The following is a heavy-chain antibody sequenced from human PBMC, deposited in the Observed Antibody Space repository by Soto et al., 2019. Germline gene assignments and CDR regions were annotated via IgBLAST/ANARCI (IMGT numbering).Heavy chain of an antibody. CDR2: ISDDGSNK. D-gene: IGHD2-15*01. Sequence: VGSLRLSCAASGFSFSRSAMHWVRQAPGKGLEWVAVISDDGSNKYYADSVKGRFTMSRDNSRNTLYLQMNSLRAEDTAVYYCARDQSVYCTDGSCYYFDYWGQGTLVTVSS. CDR3: ARDQSVYCTDGSCYYFDY. J-gene: IGHJ4*02. CDR1: GFSFSRSA. V-gene: IGHV3-30-3*01.